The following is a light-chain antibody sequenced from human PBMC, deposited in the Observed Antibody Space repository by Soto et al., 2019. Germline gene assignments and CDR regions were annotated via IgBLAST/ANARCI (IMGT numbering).Light chain of an antibody. CDR3: QQYGSSPPRT. V-gene: IGKV3-20*01. CDR2: GAS. Sequence: EIVLTQSPGILSLSPGERATLSCRASQSVSNDFLAWYQQKPAQAPRLLIYGASTRATDVPDRFSGSGSGADFTLSISRLEPEDFAVYYCQQYGSSPPRTFGQGTKVHIK. CDR1: QSVSNDF. J-gene: IGKJ1*01.